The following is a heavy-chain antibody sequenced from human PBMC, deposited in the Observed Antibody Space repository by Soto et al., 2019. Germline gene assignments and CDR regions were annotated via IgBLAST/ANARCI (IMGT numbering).Heavy chain of an antibody. V-gene: IGHV1-69*01. CDR3: AAGDSGDTGDH. CDR1: GDTLSTHG. D-gene: IGHD5-18*01. Sequence: QVQLVQSVAEVKKPGSSVKVSCKASGDTLSTHGISWVRQAPGQGLEWMGGTIPIIGTTDYSEKFQGRVTITADESTTTSYMELSSLRPDDTAVYYCAAGDSGDTGDHWGQGTLVTVSS. CDR2: TIPIIGTT. J-gene: IGHJ4*02.